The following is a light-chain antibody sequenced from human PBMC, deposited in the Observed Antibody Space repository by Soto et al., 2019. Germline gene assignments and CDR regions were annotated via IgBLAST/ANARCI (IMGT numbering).Light chain of an antibody. V-gene: IGKV3-20*01. CDR1: QYITTKR. Sequence: EIVLTQSPGTLSLSPGERASLSCRASQYITTKRLAWYQQKPGHTPRLLIYGASNRAPGIPDRFSGSGSGTDFTLTITGVGPEDFAVYYCLQYDTAPRTFGQGTKVDIK. CDR2: GAS. CDR3: LQYDTAPRT. J-gene: IGKJ1*01.